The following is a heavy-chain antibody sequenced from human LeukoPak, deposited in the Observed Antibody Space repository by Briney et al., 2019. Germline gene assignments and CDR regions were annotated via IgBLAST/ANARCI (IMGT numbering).Heavy chain of an antibody. CDR3: ARVWQENMIRGGFDP. CDR2: ANPSGGVT. J-gene: IGHJ5*02. Sequence: ASVKFSCKASGYTFNTYYIHWVRQAPGQGLEWMGIANPSGGVTGNAQKFQGRLSMTKDTSTSTVYMELSSLRSEDTAVYYCARVWQENMIRGGFDPWGQGTLVTVSS. V-gene: IGHV1-46*02. D-gene: IGHD3-10*01. CDR1: GYTFNTYY.